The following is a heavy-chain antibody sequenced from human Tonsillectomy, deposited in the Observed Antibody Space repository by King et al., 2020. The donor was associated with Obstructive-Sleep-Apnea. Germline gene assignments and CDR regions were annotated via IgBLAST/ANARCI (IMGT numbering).Heavy chain of an antibody. V-gene: IGHV3-7*03. CDR2: IKQDGGEK. Sequence: VQLVESGGGLVQPGGSLRLSCAASGFTFSNYWMSWVRQAPGKGLEWVANIKQDGGEKYYVDSVKGRFTISRDNAKNSLYLQMDSLRAEDTAVYYCARDPLCSGGNCYLYYFDYWGQGTLVTVSS. CDR1: GFTFSNYW. J-gene: IGHJ4*02. D-gene: IGHD2-15*01. CDR3: ARDPLCSGGNCYLYYFDY.